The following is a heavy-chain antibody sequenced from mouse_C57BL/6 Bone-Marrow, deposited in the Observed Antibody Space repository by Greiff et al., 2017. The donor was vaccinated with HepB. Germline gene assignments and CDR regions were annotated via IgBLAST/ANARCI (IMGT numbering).Heavy chain of an antibody. J-gene: IGHJ4*01. V-gene: IGHV5-6*01. CDR1: GFTFSSYG. CDR2: ISSGGSYT. CDR3: AREYYGSSYDAMDY. D-gene: IGHD1-1*01. Sequence: EVHLVESGGDLVKPGGSLKLSCAASGFTFSSYGMSWVRQTPDKRLEWVATISSGGSYTYYPDSVKGRFTISRDNAKNTLYLQMSSLKSEDTAMYYCAREYYGSSYDAMDYWGKGTSVTVSS.